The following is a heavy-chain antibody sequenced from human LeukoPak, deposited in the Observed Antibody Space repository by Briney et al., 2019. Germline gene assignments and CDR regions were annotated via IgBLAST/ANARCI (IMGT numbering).Heavy chain of an antibody. J-gene: IGHJ4*02. D-gene: IGHD1-26*01. Sequence: SETLSLTCTVSGGSVSSGVYFWSWIRQPPGKGLEWIGYIYYSGSTNYNSSLKGRVTISVDTSKNQFSLKLSSVTAADTAVYYCASGRPLGFDYWGQGTLVTVSS. CDR1: GGSVSSGVYF. CDR3: ASGRPLGFDY. CDR2: IYYSGST. V-gene: IGHV4-61*08.